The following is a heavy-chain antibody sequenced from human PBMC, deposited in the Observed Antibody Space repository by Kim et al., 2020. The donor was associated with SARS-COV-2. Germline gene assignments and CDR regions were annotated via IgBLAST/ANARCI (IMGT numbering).Heavy chain of an antibody. V-gene: IGHV3-9*01. CDR3: AKDISGWYVGYCQH. Sequence: AASCTGRFTISRDNAKNSLYLHMNSLRAEDTALYYCAKDISGWYVGYCQHWGQSTLVTVSS. D-gene: IGHD6-19*01. J-gene: IGHJ1*01.